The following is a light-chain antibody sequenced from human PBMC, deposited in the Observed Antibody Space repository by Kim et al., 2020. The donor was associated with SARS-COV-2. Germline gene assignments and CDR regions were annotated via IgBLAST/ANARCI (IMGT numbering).Light chain of an antibody. Sequence: SSELTQDPAVSVALGQTVISCQGDRLRAYYANWFQQKAGQAPILVFFGKKSRPSGIPDRFSASSSGDTASLTITGAQAEDEADYYCSLRDVTVLFGGGTQLTVL. J-gene: IGLJ2*01. CDR2: GKK. CDR3: SLRDVTVL. V-gene: IGLV3-19*01. CDR1: RLRAYY.